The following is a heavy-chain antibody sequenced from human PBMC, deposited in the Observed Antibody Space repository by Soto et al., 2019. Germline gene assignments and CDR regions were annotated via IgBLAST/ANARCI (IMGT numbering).Heavy chain of an antibody. CDR3: ARGRFLEWLPPVGYYYYSMDV. V-gene: IGHV1-46*01. Sequence: ASVKVSCKASGYTFTSYYMHWVRQAPGQGLEWMGIINPSGGSTSYAQKFQGRVTMTRDTSTSTVYMELSSLRSEDTAVYYCARGRFLEWLPPVGYYYYSMDVWGQGTTVTVSS. CDR1: GYTFTSYY. J-gene: IGHJ6*02. CDR2: INPSGGST. D-gene: IGHD3-3*01.